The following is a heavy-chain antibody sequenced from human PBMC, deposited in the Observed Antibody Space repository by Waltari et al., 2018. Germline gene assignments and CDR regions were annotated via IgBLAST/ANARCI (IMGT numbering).Heavy chain of an antibody. CDR1: GFTFSSYW. D-gene: IGHD5-18*01. CDR3: ATSLDAAGND. V-gene: IGHV3-7*01. Sequence: EVQLVASGGGLVQPGGSLRLSCAASGFTFSSYWMSWVRQAPGKGLEWLANINHDGSGKYFLGSVKGRFTISRDNAKNSVYLQMNSLTGEDTAVYYCATSLDAAGNDWGQGTLVTVSS. CDR2: INHDGSGK. J-gene: IGHJ4*02.